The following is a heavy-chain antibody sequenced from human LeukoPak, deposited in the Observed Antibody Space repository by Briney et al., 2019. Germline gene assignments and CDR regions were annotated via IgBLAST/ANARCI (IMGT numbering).Heavy chain of an antibody. J-gene: IGHJ4*02. CDR3: AKDGDYGGSH. Sequence: GGTLRLSCAASGFTFSTYGMNWVRQAPGKWLEWGSVISGSGGSTYYAASVKGRFTISTDNPKNTLYLQMNSLTAEDTAVYYCAKDGDYGGSHWGQGTLVTVSS. CDR2: ISGSGGST. D-gene: IGHD4-23*01. CDR1: GFTFSTYG. V-gene: IGHV3-23*01.